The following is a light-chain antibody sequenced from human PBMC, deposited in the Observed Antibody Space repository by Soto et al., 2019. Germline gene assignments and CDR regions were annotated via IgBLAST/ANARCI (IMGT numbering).Light chain of an antibody. CDR1: QSVTSNY. Sequence: EVVMTQSPATLSVSPGERATLSCRASQSVTSNYLAWYQQKPGQAPRLLIYGVSSRATGVPDRFSGSGSGTDFTLTISRLEPEDFAVYYCQQYGSSPTFGQGTKVEIK. J-gene: IGKJ1*01. CDR3: QQYGSSPT. CDR2: GVS. V-gene: IGKV3-20*01.